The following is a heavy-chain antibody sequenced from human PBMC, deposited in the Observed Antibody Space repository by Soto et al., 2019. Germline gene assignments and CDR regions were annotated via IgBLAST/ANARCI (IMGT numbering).Heavy chain of an antibody. V-gene: IGHV3-23*01. Sequence: QPGVWRGFPCAVCGGTLRSNTLSWVRQPPGKGREWVSGMGGHGVTTYYADSVKGRFTISRGNSETTLYPKMTCLSAEDTAVYYCAKGKGVYSYDSACYLHFDCWDRGTRVPVPS. D-gene: IGHD3-22*01. CDR3: AKGKGVYSYDSACYLHFDC. J-gene: IGHJ4*02. CDR2: MGGHGVTT. CDR1: GGTLRSNT.